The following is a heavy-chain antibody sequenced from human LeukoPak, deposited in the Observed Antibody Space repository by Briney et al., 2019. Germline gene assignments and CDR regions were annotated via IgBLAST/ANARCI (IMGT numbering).Heavy chain of an antibody. CDR1: GFTFNNYG. V-gene: IGHV3-30*02. CDR2: IRYDGSNT. D-gene: IGHD2/OR15-2a*01. CDR3: AKDGTSYYYIYY. J-gene: IGHJ4*02. Sequence: LGGSLRLSCAASGFTFNNYGMHWVRQAPGKGLEWLAFIRYDGSNTYYADSEKGRFTVSRDDSKNTLYLQMNSLRGDDTAVYYCAKDGTSYYYIYYWGQGTLVTVSS.